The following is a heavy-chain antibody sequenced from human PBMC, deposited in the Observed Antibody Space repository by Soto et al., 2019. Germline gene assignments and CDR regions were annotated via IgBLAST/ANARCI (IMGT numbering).Heavy chain of an antibody. CDR1: GFTFSSYA. D-gene: IGHD3-10*01. J-gene: IGHJ4*02. CDR3: ARDPGTGVLLWFGEPRTPDY. Sequence: GGSLRLSCAASGFTFSSYAMHWVRQAPGKGLEWVAVISYDGSNKYYADSVKGRFTISRDNSKNTLYLQMNSLRAEDTAVYYCARDPGTGVLLWFGEPRTPDYWGQGTLVTSPQ. V-gene: IGHV3-30-3*01. CDR2: ISYDGSNK.